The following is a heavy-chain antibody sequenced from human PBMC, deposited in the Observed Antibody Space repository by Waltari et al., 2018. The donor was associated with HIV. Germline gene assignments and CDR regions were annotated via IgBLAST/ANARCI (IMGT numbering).Heavy chain of an antibody. D-gene: IGHD5-12*01. CDR2: IYSGGST. CDR3: ARDLEMATLALGY. J-gene: IGHJ4*02. CDR1: GFTVSSNY. Sequence: EVQLVATGGGLIQPGGSLRLSCAASGFTVSSNYMSWVRQAPGKGLEWVSVIYSGGSTYYADSVKGRFTISRDNSKNTLYLQMNSLRAEDTAVYYCARDLEMATLALGYWGQGTLVTVSS. V-gene: IGHV3-53*02.